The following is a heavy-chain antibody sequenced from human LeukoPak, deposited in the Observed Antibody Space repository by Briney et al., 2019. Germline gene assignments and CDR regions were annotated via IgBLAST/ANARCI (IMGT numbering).Heavy chain of an antibody. CDR2: IYTSGST. V-gene: IGHV4-61*02. J-gene: IGHJ4*02. CDR3: ARHPGIAALIDY. CDR1: GGSISSGSCY. D-gene: IGHD6-13*01. Sequence: SETLSLTCTVSGGSISSGSCYWSWIRQPAGKGLEWIGRIYTSGSTNYNPSLKSRVTISVDTSKNQFSLKLSSVTAADTAVYYCARHPGIAALIDYWGQRTLVTVSS.